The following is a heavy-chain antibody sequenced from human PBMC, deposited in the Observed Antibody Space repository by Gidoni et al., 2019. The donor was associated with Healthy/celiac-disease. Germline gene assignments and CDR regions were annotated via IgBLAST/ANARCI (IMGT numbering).Heavy chain of an antibody. V-gene: IGHV3-7*01. Sequence: EVQLVESGGGLVQPGGSLRPSCAASGFTFSSYWMGWVRQAPGKGLEWVANIKQDGSEKYYVDSVKGRFTISRDNAKNSLYLQMNSLRAEDTAVYYCHMVATYTKFDYWGQGTLVTVSS. CDR3: HMVATYTKFDY. CDR2: IKQDGSEK. J-gene: IGHJ4*02. D-gene: IGHD5-12*01. CDR1: GFTFSSYW.